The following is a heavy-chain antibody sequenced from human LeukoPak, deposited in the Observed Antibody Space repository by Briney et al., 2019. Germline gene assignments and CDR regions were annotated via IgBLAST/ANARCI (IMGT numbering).Heavy chain of an antibody. CDR2: IIPILGIA. CDR1: GYTFTSYD. D-gene: IGHD3-10*01. CDR3: ARDRVAYYYGSGGPSY. J-gene: IGHJ4*02. V-gene: IGHV1-69*04. Sequence: GASVKISCKASGYTFTSYDINWVRQATGQGLEWMGRIIPILGIANYAQKFQGRVTITADKSTSTAYMELSSLRSEDTAVYYCARDRVAYYYGSGGPSYWGQGTLVTVFS.